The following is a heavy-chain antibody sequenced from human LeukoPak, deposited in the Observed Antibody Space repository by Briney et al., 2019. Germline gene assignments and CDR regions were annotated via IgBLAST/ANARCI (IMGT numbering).Heavy chain of an antibody. Sequence: GGSLRLSCAASGFTFSSYGMHWVRQAPGKGLEWVAVIPNDGGNKYYADSVKGRFTISRDNSKNTLYLQMSSLRPEDTAVYYCATSPYFYDRSGYYPYYFDYWGQGALVTVSS. V-gene: IGHV3-30*03. CDR2: IPNDGGNK. D-gene: IGHD3-22*01. J-gene: IGHJ4*02. CDR3: ATSPYFYDRSGYYPYYFDY. CDR1: GFTFSSYG.